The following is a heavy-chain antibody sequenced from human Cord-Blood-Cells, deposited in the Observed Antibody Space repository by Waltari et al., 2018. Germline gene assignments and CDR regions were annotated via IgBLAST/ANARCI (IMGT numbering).Heavy chain of an antibody. Sequence: QVQLVQSGAEVKKPGSSVKVSCKASGGTFRSYAISWVRQAPGQGLECRGEIIPILGIANYAQKFQGRVTITADKSTSTAYMELSSLRSEDTAVYYCARAHQRLDAARFDYWGQGTLVTVSS. CDR1: GGTFRSYA. D-gene: IGHD6-6*01. V-gene: IGHV1-69*09. J-gene: IGHJ4*02. CDR2: IIPILGIA. CDR3: ARAHQRLDAARFDY.